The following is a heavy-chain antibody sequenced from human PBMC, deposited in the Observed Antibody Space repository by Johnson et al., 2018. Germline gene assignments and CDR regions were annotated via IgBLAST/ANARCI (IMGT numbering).Heavy chain of an antibody. CDR2: ITWRRQDV. CDR3: AKGGAFGRALLSFYKHGLDV. J-gene: IGHJ6*02. D-gene: IGHD3/OR15-3a*01. CDR1: GFTFDDYD. V-gene: IGHV3-9*01. Sequence: VQLVQSGGGLVQPGMSLTLACTVSGFTFDDYDMHWVRHSPGRGLEWVSGITWRRQDVAYADSVKGRFIISRDNAQNIVRLQMNNLETEDTALYICAKGGAFGRALLSFYKHGLDVWGQGTAVTVSS.